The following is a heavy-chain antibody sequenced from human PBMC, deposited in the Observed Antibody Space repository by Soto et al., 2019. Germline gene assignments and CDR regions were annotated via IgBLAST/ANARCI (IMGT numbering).Heavy chain of an antibody. J-gene: IGHJ6*02. CDR3: ARQGSNGAYYYYGMDV. CDR2: IYPGDSDT. CDR1: GYTFTDYW. V-gene: IGHV5-51*01. Sequence: GESLKISCKGSGYTFTDYWIGWVRQLPGKGLEWMGIIYPGDSDTRYSPSFQGHVTITVDKSSSTAYLQWSSLKASDTAMYYCARQGSNGAYYYYGMDVWGQGTTVTVSS. D-gene: IGHD3-16*01.